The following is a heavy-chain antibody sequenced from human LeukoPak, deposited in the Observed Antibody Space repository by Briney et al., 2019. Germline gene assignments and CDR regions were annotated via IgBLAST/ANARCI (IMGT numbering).Heavy chain of an antibody. CDR2: ISSSSSYI. CDR3: ASSGVSPPYY. Sequence: GGSLRLSCAASGFTFSSYSMNWVRQAPEKGLEWVSSISSSSSYIYYADSVKGRFTISRDNAKNSLYLQMNSLRAEDTAVYYCASSGVSPPYYWGQGTLVTVSS. CDR1: GFTFSSYS. J-gene: IGHJ4*02. V-gene: IGHV3-21*01.